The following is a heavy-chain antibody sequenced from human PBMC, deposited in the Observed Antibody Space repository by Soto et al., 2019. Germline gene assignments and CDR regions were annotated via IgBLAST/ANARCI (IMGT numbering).Heavy chain of an antibody. CDR1: GFTFSSYS. V-gene: IGHV3-21*01. CDR2: ISSSSSYI. Sequence: GGSLRLSCAASGFTFSSYSMNWVRQAPGKGLEWVSSISSSSSYIYYADSVKGRFTISRDNAKNSLYLQMNSLRAEDTAVYYCASEDSGIAAAGTRPDYWGQGTLVTVSS. J-gene: IGHJ4*02. D-gene: IGHD6-13*01. CDR3: ASEDSGIAAAGTRPDY.